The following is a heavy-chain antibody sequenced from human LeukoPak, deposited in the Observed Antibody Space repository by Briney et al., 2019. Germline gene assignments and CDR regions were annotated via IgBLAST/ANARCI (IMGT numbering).Heavy chain of an antibody. D-gene: IGHD3-16*01. Sequence: GASVKVSCKASGYTFTSYGISWVRQAPGQGLEWMGWITTHSSKTNYAQKFQGRVTMTTDTSTSTAYMELKSLTSDDTAVYYRARDLSQFGDWFDPWGQGTLVTVSS. J-gene: IGHJ5*02. CDR2: ITTHSSKT. CDR1: GYTFTSYG. CDR3: ARDLSQFGDWFDP. V-gene: IGHV1-18*01.